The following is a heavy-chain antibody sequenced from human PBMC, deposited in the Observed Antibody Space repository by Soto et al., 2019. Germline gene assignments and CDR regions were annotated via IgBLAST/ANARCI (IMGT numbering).Heavy chain of an antibody. D-gene: IGHD3-22*01. CDR2: IYYSGST. V-gene: IGHV4-59*01. J-gene: IGHJ3*02. CDR1: GGSISSYY. CDR3: ARRDLYSSGGHDAFDI. Sequence: QVQLQESGPGLVKPSETLSLTCTVSGGSISSYYWSWIRQPPGKGLEWIGYIYYSGSTNYNPSLKSRVTISVDTSKNQFSLKLSSVPAADTAVYYCARRDLYSSGGHDAFDIWGQGTMVTVSS.